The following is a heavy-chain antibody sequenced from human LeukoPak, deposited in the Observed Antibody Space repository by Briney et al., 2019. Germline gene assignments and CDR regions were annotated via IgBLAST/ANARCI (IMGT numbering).Heavy chain of an antibody. CDR1: GFTFSSYA. CDR3: AKDAPSYSGYDWGDYFDC. Sequence: PGGSLRLSCAASGFTFSSYAMSWVRQAPGKGLEWVSAISGSGGSTYYADSVKGRFTISRDNSKNTLYLQMNSLRAEDTAVYYCAKDAPSYSGYDWGDYFDCWGQGTLVTVSS. CDR2: ISGSGGST. J-gene: IGHJ4*02. D-gene: IGHD5-12*01. V-gene: IGHV3-23*01.